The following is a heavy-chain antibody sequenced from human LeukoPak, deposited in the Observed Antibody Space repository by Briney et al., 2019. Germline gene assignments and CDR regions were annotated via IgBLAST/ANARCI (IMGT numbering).Heavy chain of an antibody. D-gene: IGHD3-22*01. Sequence: GGSLRLSCVASGYTFSSYWMHWVRQAPGKGLVWVSRIKSDGSTNYADSVKGRFTISRDNAKNTVSLQMNSLRAEDTGVYFCARAPSEIGGYYPEYFRHWGQGTLVTASS. CDR2: IKSDGST. V-gene: IGHV3-74*01. CDR1: GYTFSSYW. J-gene: IGHJ1*01. CDR3: ARAPSEIGGYYPEYFRH.